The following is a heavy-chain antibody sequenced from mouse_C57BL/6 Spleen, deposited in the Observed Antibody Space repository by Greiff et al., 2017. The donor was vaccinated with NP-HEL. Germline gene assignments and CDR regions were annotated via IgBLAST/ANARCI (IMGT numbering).Heavy chain of an antibody. Sequence: QVQLQQSGAELVKPGASVKLSCKASGYTFTSYWMHWVKQRPGQGLEWIGMIHPNSGSTNYNEKFKSKATLTVDKSSSTAYMQLSSLTSEDSAVYDCAREGSTTGVAHWYFDVWGTGTTVTVSS. CDR1: GYTFTSYW. CDR3: AREGSTTGVAHWYFDV. V-gene: IGHV1-64*01. J-gene: IGHJ1*03. D-gene: IGHD1-1*01. CDR2: IHPNSGST.